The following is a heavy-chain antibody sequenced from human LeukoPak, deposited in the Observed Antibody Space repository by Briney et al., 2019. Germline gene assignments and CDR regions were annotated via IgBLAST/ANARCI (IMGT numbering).Heavy chain of an antibody. V-gene: IGHV4-39*01. Sequence: SETLSLTCTVSGGSISSSSYYWGWIRQPPGKGLEWIGSIYYSGSTYYNPSIKSRVTISVDTSKNQFSLKLSSVTAADTAVYYCARHGDIAVAGDFDYWGQGTLVTVSS. J-gene: IGHJ4*02. CDR2: IYYSGST. CDR1: GGSISSSSYY. D-gene: IGHD6-19*01. CDR3: ARHGDIAVAGDFDY.